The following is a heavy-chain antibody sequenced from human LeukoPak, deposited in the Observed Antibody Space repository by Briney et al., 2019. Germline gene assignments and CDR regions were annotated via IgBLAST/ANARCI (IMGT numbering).Heavy chain of an antibody. V-gene: IGHV4-59*01. J-gene: IGHJ4*02. Sequence: SETLSLTCIGCVASLNSDYWRWIRQPPGKGLEWIGHIFYSGRTLYNPAVKSRVTISVDRSMNQFSLRLTSVTAADTAVYYCAREGCSGGSCNRDFWGQGARVTVSS. D-gene: IGHD2-15*01. CDR2: IFYSGRT. CDR1: VASLNSDY. CDR3: AREGCSGGSCNRDF.